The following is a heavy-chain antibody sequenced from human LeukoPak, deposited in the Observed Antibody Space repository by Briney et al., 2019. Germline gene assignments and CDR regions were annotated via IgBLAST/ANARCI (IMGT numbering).Heavy chain of an antibody. CDR2: IWYDGSNK. D-gene: IGHD4-17*01. CDR3: ATRYREPFPVGGDYVWFDP. Sequence: PGGSLRLSCAASGFTFSSYGMHWVRQAPGKGLEWVAVIWYDGSNKYYADSVKGRFTISRDNSKNTLYLQMNSLRAEDTAVYYCATRYREPFPVGGDYVWFDPWGQGTLVTVSS. J-gene: IGHJ5*02. CDR1: GFTFSSYG. V-gene: IGHV3-33*01.